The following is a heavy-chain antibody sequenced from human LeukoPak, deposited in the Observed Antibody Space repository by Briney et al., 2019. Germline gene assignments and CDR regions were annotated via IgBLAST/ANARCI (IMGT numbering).Heavy chain of an antibody. CDR3: ARDLSGSYYEYYYYMDV. D-gene: IGHD1-26*01. V-gene: IGHV1-46*01. CDR2: INPSGGST. J-gene: IGHJ6*03. CDR1: GYTFTSYY. Sequence: ASVKVSCKASGYTFTSYYMHWVRQAPGQGLEWMGIINPSGGSTGYAQKFQGRVTMTRDMSTSTVYMELSSLRSEDTAVYYCARDLSGSYYEYYYYMDVWGKGTTVTVSS.